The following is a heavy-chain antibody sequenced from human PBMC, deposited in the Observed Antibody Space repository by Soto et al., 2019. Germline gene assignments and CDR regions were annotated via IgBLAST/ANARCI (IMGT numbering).Heavy chain of an antibody. Sequence: PGGSLRLSCAVSGFTFSDYYMTWIRQAPGKGLEWVSYISSSTSHTNYADSEKGRFTISRDNAKNSLFLQMNSLRAEDTAVYYCARGRGAAADYFDFWGQGTLVTVSS. CDR1: GFTFSDYY. CDR3: ARGRGAAADYFDF. V-gene: IGHV3-11*05. J-gene: IGHJ4*02. CDR2: ISSSTSHT. D-gene: IGHD6-13*01.